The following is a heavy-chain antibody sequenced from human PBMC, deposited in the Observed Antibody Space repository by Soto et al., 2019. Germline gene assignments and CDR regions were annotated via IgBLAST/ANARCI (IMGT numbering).Heavy chain of an antibody. D-gene: IGHD1-26*01. Sequence: QVQLVQSGVEVKKPGASVKVSCKASGYTFTTYGISWVRQAPGQGLEWVGWVSPYDGDTNYADALQGRVTMTTDTSMTTAYMELRSLRSDDTAMYYCARDHGGSYQADSFDPWGQGTLVIVSS. CDR1: GYTFTTYG. CDR3: ARDHGGSYQADSFDP. CDR2: VSPYDGDT. V-gene: IGHV1-18*01. J-gene: IGHJ5*02.